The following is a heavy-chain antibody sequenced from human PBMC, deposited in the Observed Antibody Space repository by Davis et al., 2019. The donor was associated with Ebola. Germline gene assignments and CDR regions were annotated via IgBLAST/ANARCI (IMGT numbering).Heavy chain of an antibody. CDR2: FSGSGGST. J-gene: IGHJ6*02. V-gene: IGHV3-23*01. CDR1: GFTFGSYA. CDR3: ARGVFYCGMDV. Sequence: GGSLRLSCAASGFTFGSYAMSWARHAPATWLEWVSAFSGSGGSTYYADSVKGRFTISRDNAKNSLYLQMNSLRAEDTAVYYCARGVFYCGMDVWGQGTTVTVSS.